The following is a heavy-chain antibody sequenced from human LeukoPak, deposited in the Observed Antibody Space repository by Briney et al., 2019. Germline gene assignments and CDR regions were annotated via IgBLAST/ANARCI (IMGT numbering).Heavy chain of an antibody. CDR2: ITGRGGST. Sequence: GGSLRLSCAASGFTFSSYAMSCGREAPGEGLGWVLAITGRGGSTSYADSVKGRFTISRENSKNTLYLQMNSLGAEDTAVYYCAKVGSSSTDWFDPWGQGTLVTVSS. J-gene: IGHJ5*02. CDR1: GFTFSSYA. D-gene: IGHD6-6*01. V-gene: IGHV3-23*01. CDR3: AKVGSSSTDWFDP.